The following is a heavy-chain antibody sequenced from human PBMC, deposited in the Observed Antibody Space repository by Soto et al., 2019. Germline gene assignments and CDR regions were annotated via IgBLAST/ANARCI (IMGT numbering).Heavy chain of an antibody. CDR1: GFTFSSYA. V-gene: IGHV3-30-3*01. D-gene: IGHD6-13*01. CDR3: ARRLGQQLESPYYHGMDV. CDR2: ISYDGSNK. Sequence: QVQLVASGGGVVQPGRSLRLSCAASGFTFSSYAMHWVRQAPGKGLEWVAVISYDGSNKYYADSVKGRFTISRDNSKNTLYLQMNSLRAEDTAVYYCARRLGQQLESPYYHGMDVWGQGTTVTVSS. J-gene: IGHJ6*02.